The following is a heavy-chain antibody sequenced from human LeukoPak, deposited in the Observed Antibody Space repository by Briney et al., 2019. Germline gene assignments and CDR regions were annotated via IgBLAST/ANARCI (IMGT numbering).Heavy chain of an antibody. D-gene: IGHD2-2*02. CDR3: ARGRYCSSTSCYTGWFDP. Sequence: NPSETLSLTCAVYGGSFSGYYWSWIRQPPGKGLEWIGEINHSGSTNYNPSLKSRVTISVDTSKIQFSLKLSSVTAADTAVYYCARGRYCSSTSCYTGWFDPWGQGTLVTVSS. CDR2: INHSGST. J-gene: IGHJ5*02. CDR1: GGSFSGYY. V-gene: IGHV4-34*01.